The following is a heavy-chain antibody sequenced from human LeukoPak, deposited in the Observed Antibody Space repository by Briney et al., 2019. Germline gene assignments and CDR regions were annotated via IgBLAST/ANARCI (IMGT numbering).Heavy chain of an antibody. CDR1: GFTFSSYA. Sequence: GGSLRLSCAASGFTFSSYAMHWVRQAPGKGLQYVSAISSNGVSTYYANSVKGRFTISRDNSKNTLYLQMNSLRAEDTAVYYCAKDREGCSYGYGYWGQGTLVTVSS. D-gene: IGHD5-18*01. CDR3: AKDREGCSYGYGY. CDR2: ISSNGVST. J-gene: IGHJ4*02. V-gene: IGHV3-64*01.